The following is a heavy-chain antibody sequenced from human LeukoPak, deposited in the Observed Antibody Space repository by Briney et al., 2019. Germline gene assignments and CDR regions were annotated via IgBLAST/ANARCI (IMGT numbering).Heavy chain of an antibody. CDR2: MSVCGGST. CDR3: AKVFFMDY. CDR1: GFTFSSFG. J-gene: IGHJ4*02. V-gene: IGHV3-23*01. D-gene: IGHD2-8*01. Sequence: GESLRLSCAASGFTFSSFGMSWVRQAPGKGLEWVSAMSVCGGSTNYADSVKGRFTISRDNSKNTLYLQMNSLGAEDTAVYYCAKVFFMDYWGQGTLV.